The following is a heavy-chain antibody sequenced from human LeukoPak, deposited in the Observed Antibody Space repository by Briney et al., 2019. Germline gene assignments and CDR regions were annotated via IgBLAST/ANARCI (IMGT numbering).Heavy chain of an antibody. V-gene: IGHV3-30*18. D-gene: IGHD1-26*01. J-gene: IGHJ5*02. CDR1: GFTFRSYG. CDR3: VKEDSGSYYT. CDR2: ISYDGSNK. Sequence: GGSLRLSCAASGFTFRSYGMHWVRQAPGKGLEWVAAISYDGSNKYHADSVKGRFTISRDNSKNTLYLQMNSLRAEDTAVYYCVKEDSGSYYTWGQGTLVTVSS.